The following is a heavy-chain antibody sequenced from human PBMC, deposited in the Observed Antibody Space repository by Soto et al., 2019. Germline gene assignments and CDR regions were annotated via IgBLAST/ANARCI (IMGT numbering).Heavy chain of an antibody. V-gene: IGHV3-11*05. D-gene: IGHD6-19*01. CDR1: GFSFSDHY. J-gene: IGHJ4*02. CDR3: ARGGIAVAGTVDY. Sequence: PGGSLRHSCAASGFSFSDHYMSWIRQAPGKGLEWVSYISSSSTYTNYVDSVKGRFTISRDNAKNSLYLQVNSLRAEDTAVYYCARGGIAVAGTVDYWGQGTLVTVSS. CDR2: ISSSSTYT.